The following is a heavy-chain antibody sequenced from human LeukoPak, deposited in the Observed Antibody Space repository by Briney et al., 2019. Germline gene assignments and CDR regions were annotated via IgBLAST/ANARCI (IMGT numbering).Heavy chain of an antibody. CDR1: GFTFGSCW. CDR3: AGYSYGIWY. V-gene: IGHV3-74*01. CDR2: INSDGTNT. J-gene: IGHJ4*02. Sequence: GGSLRLSCAASGFTFGSCWMHWVREPPGKGPVWVSRINSDGTNTIYADSVKGGFTISRDNAKNTLYLQMNSLRAEDTAVYFCAGYSYGIWYRGQGTLVTVSS. D-gene: IGHD5-18*01.